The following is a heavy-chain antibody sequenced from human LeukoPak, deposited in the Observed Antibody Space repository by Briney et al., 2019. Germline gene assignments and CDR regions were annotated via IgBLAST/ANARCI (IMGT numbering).Heavy chain of an antibody. CDR3: AKKAQYDGHYPLDY. J-gene: IGHJ4*02. CDR2: TSDRGDYT. V-gene: IGHV3-23*01. CDR1: GFTFSSYS. D-gene: IGHD4/OR15-4a*01. Sequence: GGSLRLSCAASGFTFSSYSMSWVRQDPGKGLEWVSGTSDRGDYTYYADSVKGRFTISRDTSKNTLYLQMNSLRAEDTALYFCAKKAQYDGHYPLDYWGQGTLVTVSA.